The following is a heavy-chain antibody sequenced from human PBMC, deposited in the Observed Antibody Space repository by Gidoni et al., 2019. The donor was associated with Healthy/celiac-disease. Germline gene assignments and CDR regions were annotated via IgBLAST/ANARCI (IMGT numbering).Heavy chain of an antibody. CDR2: IYYSGST. Sequence: VQLQQSGPGLVKPSETLSLTCTVSGGSISSYYWSWIRQPSGKGLEWIGYIYYSGSTNYNPSLKSRVTISVDTSKNQFSLKLSSVTAADTAVYYCARVWYSSSSGWWFDPWGQGTLVTVSS. CDR3: ARVWYSSSSGWWFDP. J-gene: IGHJ5*02. D-gene: IGHD6-6*01. V-gene: IGHV4-59*01. CDR1: GGSISSYY.